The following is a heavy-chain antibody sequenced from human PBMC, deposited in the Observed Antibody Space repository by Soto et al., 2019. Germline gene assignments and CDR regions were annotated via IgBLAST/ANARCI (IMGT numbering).Heavy chain of an antibody. D-gene: IGHD3-16*01. CDR3: ARPSRDYAVGYYYGMDV. CDR1: GGSISSGGYY. Sequence: SETLSLTCTVSGGSISSGGYYWNWIRQHPGKGLEWIGYIYYIGSTYYNPSLKSRVTISVDTSKNQFSLKLSSVTAADTAVYYCARPSRDYAVGYYYGMDVWGQGTTVTVS. CDR2: IYYIGST. V-gene: IGHV4-31*03. J-gene: IGHJ6*02.